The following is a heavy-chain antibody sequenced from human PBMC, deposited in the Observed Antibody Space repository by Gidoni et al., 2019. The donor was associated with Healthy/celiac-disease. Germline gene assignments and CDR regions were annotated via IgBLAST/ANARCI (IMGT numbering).Heavy chain of an antibody. CDR2: ISYDGSNK. CDR1: GFTFSSYG. D-gene: IGHD4-17*01. V-gene: IGHV3-30*18. J-gene: IGHJ4*02. Sequence: QVQLVESGGGVVQPGRSLRLSCAASGFTFSSYGMHWVRQAPGKGLEWVEVISYDGSNKYYADSVKGRFTISRDNSKNTLYLQMNSLRAEDTAVYYCAKEPKTTTTVTLPSFDYWGQGTLVTVSS. CDR3: AKEPKTTTTVTLPSFDY.